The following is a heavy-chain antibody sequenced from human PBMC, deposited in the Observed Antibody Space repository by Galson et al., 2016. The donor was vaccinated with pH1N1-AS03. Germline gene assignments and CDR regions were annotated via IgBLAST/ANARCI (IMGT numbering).Heavy chain of an antibody. CDR3: ARIPVPGSWYFDY. V-gene: IGHV3-23*01. D-gene: IGHD6-19*01. J-gene: IGHJ4*02. CDR1: GVTFNTG. Sequence: SLRLSCAASGVTFNTGMTWVRQVPGTGLEWVSSISSNGGLTYYADSVKGRFTISRDNSKNILYLLMNGLRAEDTALSYCARIPVPGSWYFDYWGQGILVTVSS. CDR2: ISSNGGLT.